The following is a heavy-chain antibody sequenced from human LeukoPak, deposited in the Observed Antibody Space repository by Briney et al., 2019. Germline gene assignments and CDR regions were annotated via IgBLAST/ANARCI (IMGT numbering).Heavy chain of an antibody. CDR1: GYTFTSYG. CDR2: ISAYNGNT. Sequence: ASVKVSCKASGYTFTSYGISRVRQAPGQGLEWMGWISAYNGNTNYAQKLQDRVTMTTDTSTSTAYMELRSLRSDGTAVYYCARLRYSSGRYYFDYWGQGTLVTVSS. D-gene: IGHD6-19*01. V-gene: IGHV1-18*01. J-gene: IGHJ4*02. CDR3: ARLRYSSGRYYFDY.